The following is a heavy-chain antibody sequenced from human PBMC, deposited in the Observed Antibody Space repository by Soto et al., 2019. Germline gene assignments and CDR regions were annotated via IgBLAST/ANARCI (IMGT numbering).Heavy chain of an antibody. CDR1: GFTFSSYA. J-gene: IGHJ5*02. V-gene: IGHV3-23*01. CDR3: AQDPHPPLGRIYWFDP. CDR2: ISGSGGST. D-gene: IGHD3-10*01. Sequence: GGSLRLSCAASGFTFSSYAMSWVRQAPGKGLEWVSAISGSGGSTYYADSVKGRFTISRENSKNTLYMQMNSLRAEETAVYYCAQDPHPPLGRIYWFDPWGPGT.